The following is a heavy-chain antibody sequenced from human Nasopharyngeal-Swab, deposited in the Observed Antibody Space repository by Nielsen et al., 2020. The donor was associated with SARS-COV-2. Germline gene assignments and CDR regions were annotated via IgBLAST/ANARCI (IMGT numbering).Heavy chain of an antibody. V-gene: IGHV1-3*01. J-gene: IGHJ3*02. Sequence: ASVKVSCKASGYTFTSYAKHWVRQAPGQRLEWMGWINAGNGNTKYSQKFQGRVTITRDTSASTAYMELSSLRSEDTAVYYCARVRIWSGYYSNAFDIWGQGTMVTVSS. CDR1: GYTFTSYA. D-gene: IGHD3-3*01. CDR2: INAGNGNT. CDR3: ARVRIWSGYYSNAFDI.